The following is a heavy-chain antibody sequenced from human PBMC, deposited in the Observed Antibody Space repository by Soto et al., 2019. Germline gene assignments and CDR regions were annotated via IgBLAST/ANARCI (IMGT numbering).Heavy chain of an antibody. Sequence: PGESLKISCQSSGYTFANYWIVWVRQMPGKGLDWMGIIYPSDSNVKYSPSFQGQVTISDDNSITTAYLQWSSLKASDSAMYYCARLDSNYCDHWGQGTLVTVSS. CDR2: IYPSDSNV. V-gene: IGHV5-51*01. D-gene: IGHD2-21*01. J-gene: IGHJ4*02. CDR3: ARLDSNYCDH. CDR1: GYTFANYW.